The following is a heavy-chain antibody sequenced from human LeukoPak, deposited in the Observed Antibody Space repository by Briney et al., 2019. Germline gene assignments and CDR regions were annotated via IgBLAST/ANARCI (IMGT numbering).Heavy chain of an antibody. Sequence: GESLKTSCKGSGYSFTSYCIGWVRQLPGKGLEWMGIIYPGDSDTRYSPSFQGQVTISADKSISTAYLQWSSLKASDTAMYYCARLALERRYYFDYWGQGTLVTVSS. J-gene: IGHJ4*02. CDR2: IYPGDSDT. CDR3: ARLALERRYYFDY. D-gene: IGHD1-1*01. CDR1: GYSFTSYC. V-gene: IGHV5-51*01.